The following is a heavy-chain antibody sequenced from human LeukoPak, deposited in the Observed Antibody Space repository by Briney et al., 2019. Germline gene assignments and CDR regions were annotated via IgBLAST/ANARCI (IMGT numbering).Heavy chain of an antibody. V-gene: IGHV3-21*01. J-gene: IGHJ6*03. D-gene: IGHD3-10*01. Sequence: GGSLRLSCAASGFTFSSYSMNWVRQAPGKGLEWVSSISSSSSYIYYADSVKGRFTISRDNAKNSLYLQMNGLRAEDTAVYYCARDYVGLITMVQGSYYYYYMDVWGKGTTVTVSS. CDR3: ARDYVGLITMVQGSYYYYYMDV. CDR2: ISSSSSYI. CDR1: GFTFSSYS.